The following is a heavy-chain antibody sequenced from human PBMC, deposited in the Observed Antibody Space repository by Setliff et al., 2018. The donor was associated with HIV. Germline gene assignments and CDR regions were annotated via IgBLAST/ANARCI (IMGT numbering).Heavy chain of an antibody. CDR3: ARSPSGGWWEGGVAFDI. J-gene: IGHJ3*02. V-gene: IGHV3-21*01. CDR1: GFTFRNFA. CDR2: ISSSGTYM. D-gene: IGHD1-26*01. Sequence: PGGSLRLSCVASGFTFRNFAMNWVRQAPGKGLEWVSSISSSGTYMYYEDSMRGRFTISRDNAKTSLYLQMSSLRAEDTALYYCARSPSGGWWEGGVAFDIWGRGTMVTVSS.